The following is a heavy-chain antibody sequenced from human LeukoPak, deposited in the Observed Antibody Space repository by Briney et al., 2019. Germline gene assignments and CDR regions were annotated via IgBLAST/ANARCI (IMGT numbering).Heavy chain of an antibody. V-gene: IGHV1-69*01. CDR2: IIPIFGTA. Sequence: GGSLRLSCAASGFTFSSYAISWVRQAPGQGLEWMGGIIPIFGTANYAQKFQGRVTITADESTSTAYMELSSLRSEDTAVYYCARSGLAVAETRHFDYWGQGTLVTVSS. D-gene: IGHD6-19*01. CDR1: GFTFSSYA. J-gene: IGHJ4*02. CDR3: ARSGLAVAETRHFDY.